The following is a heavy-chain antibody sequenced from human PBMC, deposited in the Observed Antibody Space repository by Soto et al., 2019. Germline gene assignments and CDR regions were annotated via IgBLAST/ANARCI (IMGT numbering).Heavy chain of an antibody. CDR2: IIPIFGTA. CDR3: AGRHCGGGSCYSVAGAW. Sequence: QVQLVQSGAEVKKPGSSVKVSCKDSGGTFSTSAITWVRQAPGQGLEWMGTIIPIFGTANYAQKFQGRGTITADESTSTSYMELSSLRSEDTAVYYCAGRHCGGGSCYSVAGAWWGQGNLVTVSS. CDR1: GGTFSTSA. V-gene: IGHV1-69*18. D-gene: IGHD2-15*01. J-gene: IGHJ4*02.